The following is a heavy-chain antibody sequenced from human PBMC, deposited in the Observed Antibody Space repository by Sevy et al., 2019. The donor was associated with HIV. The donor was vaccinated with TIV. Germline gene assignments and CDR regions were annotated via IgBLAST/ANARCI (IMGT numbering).Heavy chain of an antibody. CDR3: ASGKGGYGYALNY. Sequence: GGSLRLSCAASGFTVNSNYMTWVRQAPGKGLEGVSVIHSNDTTYHADSVKDRFTISRDNFKNTLYLQMSSLGAEDTSGYYCASGKGGYGYALNYWGQGTLVTVSS. CDR2: IHSNDTT. V-gene: IGHV3-66*01. D-gene: IGHD5-18*01. CDR1: GFTVNSNY. J-gene: IGHJ4*02.